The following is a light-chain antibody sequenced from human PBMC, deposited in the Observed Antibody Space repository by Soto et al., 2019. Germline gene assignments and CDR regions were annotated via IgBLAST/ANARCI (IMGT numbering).Light chain of an antibody. CDR3: SSYTSSSTYV. CDR2: EVT. J-gene: IGLJ1*01. CDR1: SSDVGVYYY. V-gene: IGLV2-14*01. Sequence: QSVLTRPASVSGSPGQSITISCTGTSSDVGVYYYVSWYQQHPVNSPKLLIYEVTNRPSGVSNRFSASKSGNTASLTISGLQAADEDDYYCSSYTSSSTYVFGTGTKVTVL.